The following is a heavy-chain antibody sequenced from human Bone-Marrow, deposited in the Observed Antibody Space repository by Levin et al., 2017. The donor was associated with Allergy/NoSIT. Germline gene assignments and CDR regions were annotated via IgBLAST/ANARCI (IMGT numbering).Heavy chain of an antibody. D-gene: IGHD4-17*01. V-gene: IGHV1-2*06. CDR3: ARGSAVTTWVFDY. J-gene: IGHJ4*02. Sequence: KRGESLKISCKASGYTFTDYYMHWVRQAPGQGLEWMGRINPLSGGTDYAQKFQGRVTMPRDTSISTAYMELSRLRSDDTAVYYCARGSAVTTWVFDYWGQGSLVTVSS. CDR2: INPLSGGT. CDR1: GYTFTDYY.